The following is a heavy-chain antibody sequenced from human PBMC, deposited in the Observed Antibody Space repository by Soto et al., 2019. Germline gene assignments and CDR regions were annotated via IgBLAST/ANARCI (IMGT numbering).Heavy chain of an antibody. CDR2: INPNGGRI. Sequence: QVRLVQSGAELKAPGASAKISCKAPGDPLTGYTRPWGRQALGHGLEWMGVINPNGGRIRFAQKFQGRVTMTRDTSRRTVYMELRGLTSEDTAVYYCARSSGGVYGIIIEGTNWFAPWGQGTLVTVSS. CDR1: GDPLTGYT. V-gene: IGHV1-46*01. D-gene: IGHD3-16*01. J-gene: IGHJ5*02. CDR3: ARSSGGVYGIIIEGTNWFAP.